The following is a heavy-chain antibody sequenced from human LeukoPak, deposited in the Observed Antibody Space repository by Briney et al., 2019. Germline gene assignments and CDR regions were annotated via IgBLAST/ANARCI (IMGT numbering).Heavy chain of an antibody. Sequence: GGSLRLSCAASGFTFSSYTMAWVRQAPGKGLEWISDIDHTGDRTYYRDSVKGQFTISRDNSKNTLYLQMNSLRAEDTAVYYCAREKTVTQFDYWGQGTLVTVSS. D-gene: IGHD4-17*01. J-gene: IGHJ4*02. CDR2: IDHTGDRT. V-gene: IGHV3-23*01. CDR3: AREKTVTQFDY. CDR1: GFTFSSYT.